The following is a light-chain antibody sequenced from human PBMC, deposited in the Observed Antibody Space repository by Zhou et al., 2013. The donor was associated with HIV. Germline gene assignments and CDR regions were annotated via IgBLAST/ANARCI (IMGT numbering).Light chain of an antibody. CDR3: LNYDNAPRT. CDR1: QTVSTTY. J-gene: IGKJ1*01. Sequence: VMAQSPATLSVSPGERATLSCRASQTVSTTYLAWYQHKPGQAPRLLIYDTSTRATGIPDRFSGSGSGSGTDFTLTISRLEPEDIATYFCLNYDNAPRTFGQGTKVEIK. V-gene: IGKV3D-20*02. CDR2: DTS.